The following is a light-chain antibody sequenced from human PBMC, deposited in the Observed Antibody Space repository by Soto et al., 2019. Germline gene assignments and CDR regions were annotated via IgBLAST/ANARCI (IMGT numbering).Light chain of an antibody. V-gene: IGKV1-33*01. Sequence: DIQMTQSPSSLSASVGDRVTITCQASQDISNYLNWYQQKPGKAPKLLIYDASNLETGVPSRFSGSGSGTDFTFTISSLQPEDIATYYCQQYDNLPITCGQGKRREIK. CDR3: QQYDNLPIT. CDR2: DAS. J-gene: IGKJ5*01. CDR1: QDISNY.